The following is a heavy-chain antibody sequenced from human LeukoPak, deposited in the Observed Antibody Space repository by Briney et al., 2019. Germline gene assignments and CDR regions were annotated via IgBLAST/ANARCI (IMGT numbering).Heavy chain of an antibody. CDR1: GYTFTGYY. CDR3: AREGAGYSLNFDY. Sequence: GASVKVSCKASGYTFTGYYMHWVRQAPGQGLEWMGWINPNSGGTNYAQKFQGRVTMTRDTSISTAYMELSRLRSDDTAVYYCAREGAGYSLNFDYWGQGTLVTVSS. CDR2: INPNSGGT. J-gene: IGHJ4*02. D-gene: IGHD6-13*01. V-gene: IGHV1-2*02.